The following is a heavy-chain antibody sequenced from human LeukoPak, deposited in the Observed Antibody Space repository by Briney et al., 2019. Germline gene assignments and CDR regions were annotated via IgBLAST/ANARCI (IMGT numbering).Heavy chain of an antibody. D-gene: IGHD3-10*01. Sequence: PSETLSLTCTVSGVSVNTFFWSWIRQPPGKGLEWIGYMYYSGSSNYNPSLKSRVTISVDTSKNQFSLKLSSVTAADTAVYYCARNRYYYGSGGGSYYYGMDVWGQGTTVTVSS. CDR2: MYYSGSS. J-gene: IGHJ6*02. CDR1: GVSVNTFF. V-gene: IGHV4-59*02. CDR3: ARNRYYYGSGGGSYYYGMDV.